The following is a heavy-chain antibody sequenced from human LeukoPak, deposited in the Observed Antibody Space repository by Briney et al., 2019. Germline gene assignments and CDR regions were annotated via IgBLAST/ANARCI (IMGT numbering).Heavy chain of an antibody. CDR2: IIPIFGTA. J-gene: IGHJ3*02. CDR1: GGTFSSYA. D-gene: IGHD6-13*01. Sequence: SVKVSCKASGGTFSSYAISWVRQAPGQGLEWMGGIIPIFGTANYAQKFQGRVTITTDESTSTAYMELSSLRSEDTAVYYCAQQLLQPFDIWGQGTMVIVSS. CDR3: AQQLLQPFDI. V-gene: IGHV1-69*05.